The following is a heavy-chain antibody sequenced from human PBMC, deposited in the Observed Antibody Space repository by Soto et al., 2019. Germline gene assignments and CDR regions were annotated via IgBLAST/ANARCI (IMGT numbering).Heavy chain of an antibody. V-gene: IGHV4-59*01. CDR2: IYYSGST. J-gene: IGHJ4*02. D-gene: IGHD4-4*01. CDR3: ARLRRMTAITVSYYFDY. CDR1: CDSISSFY. Sequence: WETLSLTCTVSCDSISSFYWSWVRQPPGKGLEWIGYIYYSGSTSYNPSLESRVTISVDTSENQFSLKLSSVTAADTAVYYCARLRRMTAITVSYYFDYWGQGTLVTVSS.